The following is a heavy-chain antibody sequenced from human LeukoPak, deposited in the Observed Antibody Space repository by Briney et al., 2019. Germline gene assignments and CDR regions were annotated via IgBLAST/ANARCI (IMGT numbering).Heavy chain of an antibody. D-gene: IGHD6-6*01. CDR3: ARGRLIAARPLLDY. CDR2: INHSGST. J-gene: IGHJ4*02. CDR1: GGSFSGYY. Sequence: SETLSLTCAVYGGSFSGYYWSWIRQPPGKGLEWIGEINHSGSTNYNPSLKSRVTISVDTSKNQFSLKLSSVTAADTAVYYCARGRLIAARPLLDYWGQGTLVTVSS. V-gene: IGHV4-34*01.